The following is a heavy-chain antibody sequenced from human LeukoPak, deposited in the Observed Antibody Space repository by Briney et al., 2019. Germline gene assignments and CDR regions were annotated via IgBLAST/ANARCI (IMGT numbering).Heavy chain of an antibody. CDR2: IPPSGSIS. J-gene: IGHJ5*02. D-gene: IGHD3-9*01. CDR1: GFRFSGHG. Sequence: PGGSLRLSCAASGFRFSGHGINWVRQAPGKGLEWVSGIPPSGSISYYADSVKGRFTMSRDNSKNTVSLHMNSLRAEDTALYYCARDLDWGAFDAWGQGTLVIVSS. CDR3: ARDLDWGAFDA. V-gene: IGHV3-23*01.